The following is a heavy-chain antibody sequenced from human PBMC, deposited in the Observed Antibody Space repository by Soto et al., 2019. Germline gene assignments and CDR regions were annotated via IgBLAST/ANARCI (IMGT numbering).Heavy chain of an antibody. CDR1: GYTFTSYG. Sequence: ASVKVSCKASGYTFTSYGISWVRHAPGQGLEWMGWISAYTGNTTYAQKLQGRVTMTTDTSTSTAYMELRSLRSDDTAVYYCARDSGYASVYGMEAWGQGFTVTVXS. D-gene: IGHD5-12*01. CDR3: ARDSGYASVYGMEA. V-gene: IGHV1-18*01. J-gene: IGHJ6*01. CDR2: ISAYTGNT.